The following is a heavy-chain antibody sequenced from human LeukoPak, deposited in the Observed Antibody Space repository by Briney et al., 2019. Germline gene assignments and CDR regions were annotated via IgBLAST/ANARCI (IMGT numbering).Heavy chain of an antibody. Sequence: ASVKVSCKASGYTFTSYGISWVRQAPGQGLEWMGWISAYNGNTNHAQKLQGRVTMTTDTSMSTAYMELRSLRSDDTAVYYCARSVGIAVAGDYWGQGTLVTVSS. CDR2: ISAYNGNT. V-gene: IGHV1-18*01. CDR3: ARSVGIAVAGDY. J-gene: IGHJ4*02. CDR1: GYTFTSYG. D-gene: IGHD6-19*01.